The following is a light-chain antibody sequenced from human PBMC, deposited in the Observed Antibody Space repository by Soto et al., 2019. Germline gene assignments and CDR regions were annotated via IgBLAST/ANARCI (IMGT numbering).Light chain of an antibody. CDR1: SSNIGAGYD. CDR2: GNS. V-gene: IGLV1-40*01. CDR3: QSYDSSLTALYV. Sequence: VLTQPPSVSGAPGQRVTISCTGSSSNIGAGYDVQWYQQLPGTAPKLLMYGNSNRPSGVPDRFSGSKSGTSASLAITGLQAEDEADYYCQSYDSSLTALYVFGIGTKVTVL. J-gene: IGLJ1*01.